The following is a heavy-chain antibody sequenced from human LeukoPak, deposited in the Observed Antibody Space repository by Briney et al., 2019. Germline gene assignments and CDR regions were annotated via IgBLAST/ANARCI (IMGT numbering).Heavy chain of an antibody. Sequence: ASVKVSCKASGYTFTSYDINWVRQATGQGLEWMGWMNPNSGNTGYAQKFQGRVTMTRNTSISTAYMELSSLRSEDTAVYYCARGRDSSSDYYYYYMDVWGKETTVTVSS. V-gene: IGHV1-8*01. CDR3: ARGRDSSSDYYYYYMDV. J-gene: IGHJ6*03. CDR1: GYTFTSYD. D-gene: IGHD6-6*01. CDR2: MNPNSGNT.